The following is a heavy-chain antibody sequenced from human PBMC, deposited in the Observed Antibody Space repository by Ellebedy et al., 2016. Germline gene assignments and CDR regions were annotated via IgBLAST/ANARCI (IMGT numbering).Heavy chain of an antibody. D-gene: IGHD2-15*01. CDR1: GGSIRSNTYY. V-gene: IGHV4-39*01. J-gene: IGHJ4*02. CDR2: IYYSGST. Sequence: SETLSLTCTISGGSIRSNTYYWGWIRQPPGKGLEWIGNIYYSGSTFYNPSLKSRVTISVDTSKNQFSLKLSSVIAAGTAVYYCARHREGCSGGRCYPNDVDHWGQGTLVTVSS. CDR3: ARHREGCSGGRCYPNDVDH.